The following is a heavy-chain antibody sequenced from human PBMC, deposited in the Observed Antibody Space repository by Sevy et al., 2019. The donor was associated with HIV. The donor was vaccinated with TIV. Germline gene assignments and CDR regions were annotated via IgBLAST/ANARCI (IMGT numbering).Heavy chain of an antibody. J-gene: IGHJ5*02. CDR1: GYTFTSYG. Sequence: ASVKVSCKASGYTFTSYGISWVRQAPGQGLEWMGWISAYNGNTNYAQKLQGRVTMTTDTSTSTAYMELRSLRSDGTAVYYCARFTIFGVVPNSFDPWGQGTLVTVSS. V-gene: IGHV1-18*01. CDR3: ARFTIFGVVPNSFDP. D-gene: IGHD3-3*01. CDR2: ISAYNGNT.